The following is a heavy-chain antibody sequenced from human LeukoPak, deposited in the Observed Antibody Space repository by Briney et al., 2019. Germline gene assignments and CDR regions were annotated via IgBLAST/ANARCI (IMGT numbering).Heavy chain of an antibody. D-gene: IGHD3-22*01. J-gene: IGHJ3*02. CDR3: ARDYYYDSSGYSGVPNDAFDI. Sequence: TSSETLSLTCTVSGGSISSYYWSWIRQPPGKGLEWIGYIYYSGSTNYNPSLKSRVTISVDTSKNQFSLKLSSVTAADTAVYYCARDYYYDSSGYSGVPNDAFDIWGQGTMVTVSS. CDR2: IYYSGST. V-gene: IGHV4-59*01. CDR1: GGSISSYY.